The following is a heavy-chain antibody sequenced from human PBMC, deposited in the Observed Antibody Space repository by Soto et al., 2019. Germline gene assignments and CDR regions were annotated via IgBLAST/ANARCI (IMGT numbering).Heavy chain of an antibody. J-gene: IGHJ3*02. Sequence: GGSLRLSCAASGFTFSSYALSWVRQAPGKGLEWVANIGPNGGAKHYVDSVKGRFAISRDNAKNSLSLEMNSLRDEDTAVYYCARGRSLDMWGQGTMVTVSS. CDR2: IGPNGGAK. CDR1: GFTFSSYA. V-gene: IGHV3-7*03. CDR3: ARGRSLDM.